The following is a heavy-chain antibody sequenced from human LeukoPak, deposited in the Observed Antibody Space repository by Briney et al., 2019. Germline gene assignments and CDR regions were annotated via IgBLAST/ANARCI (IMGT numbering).Heavy chain of an antibody. V-gene: IGHV3-9*01. Sequence: PGGSLRLSCAASGFTFDDYAMHWVRQAPGKGLEWVSGISWNSGSIGYADSVKGRFTISRDNAKNSLYLQMNSLRAEDTALYYCAKDMGLYNWKAFDYWGQGTLVTVSS. CDR2: ISWNSGSI. J-gene: IGHJ4*02. CDR3: AKDMGLYNWKAFDY. CDR1: GFTFDDYA. D-gene: IGHD1-20*01.